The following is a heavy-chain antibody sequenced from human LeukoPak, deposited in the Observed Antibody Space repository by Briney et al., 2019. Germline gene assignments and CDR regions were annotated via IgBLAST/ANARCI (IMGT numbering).Heavy chain of an antibody. Sequence: PSETLSLTCTVSGGSTSSYYWSWIRQPAGKGLEWIGRIYTSGSTNYNPSLKSRVTMSVDTSKNQFSLKLSSVTAADTAVYYCATAYCGGDCYSPNDAFDIWGQGTMVTVSS. CDR3: ATAYCGGDCYSPNDAFDI. J-gene: IGHJ3*02. CDR1: GGSTSSYY. V-gene: IGHV4-4*07. D-gene: IGHD2-21*02. CDR2: IYTSGST.